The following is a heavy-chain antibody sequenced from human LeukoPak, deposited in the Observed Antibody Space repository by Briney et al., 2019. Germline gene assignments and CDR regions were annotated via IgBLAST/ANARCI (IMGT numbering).Heavy chain of an antibody. CDR3: AKEGLGSGFPPYYFDY. J-gene: IGHJ4*02. V-gene: IGHV3-23*01. CDR1: GFTFSNFP. CDR2: ISGSGGDT. Sequence: GGSLRLSCAASGFTFSNFPMTWVRQAPGKGLEAFSSISGSGGDTYYKDSVKGRFTISRDNSKNTLYLQMNSLRAEDTAVYYCAKEGLGSGFPPYYFDYWGQGTLVTVSS. D-gene: IGHD6-19*01.